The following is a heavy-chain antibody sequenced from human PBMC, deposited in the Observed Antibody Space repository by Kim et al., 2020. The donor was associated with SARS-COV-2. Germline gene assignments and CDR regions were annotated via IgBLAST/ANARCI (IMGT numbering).Heavy chain of an antibody. CDR1: GFTVSNNY. D-gene: IGHD6-6*01. V-gene: IGHV3-66*04. J-gene: IGHJ1*01. CDR3: ARHSNSSDVEYFQY. Sequence: GGSLRLSCAASGFTVSNNYMSWVRQAPGKGLEWVSIIFSGGNTYYADSVKGRFTISRDNSKNTLYLQMNSLRAEDTAVYYCARHSNSSDVEYFQYWGQGSLLTVSS. CDR2: IFSGGNT.